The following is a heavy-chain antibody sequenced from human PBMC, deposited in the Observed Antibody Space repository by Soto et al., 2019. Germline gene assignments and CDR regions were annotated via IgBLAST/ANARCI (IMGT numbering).Heavy chain of an antibody. CDR2: IYYSGST. J-gene: IGHJ4*02. Sequence: SETLSLTCTVSGGSISSGGYYWSWIRQHPGKGLEWIGYIYYSGSTYYNPSLKSRVTISVDTSKNQFSLKLSSVTAADTAVYYCARSPIYYDSSGYYPTPAPFDYWGQGTLVTVSS. CDR3: ARSPIYYDSSGYYPTPAPFDY. CDR1: GGSISSGGYY. V-gene: IGHV4-31*03. D-gene: IGHD3-22*01.